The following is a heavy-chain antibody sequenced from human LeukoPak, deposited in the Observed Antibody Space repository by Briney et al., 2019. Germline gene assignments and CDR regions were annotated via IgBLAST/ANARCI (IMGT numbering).Heavy chain of an antibody. CDR2: IYSGGST. Sequence: GGSLRLSCAASGFTFSSNYMSWVRQASGKGLEWVSVIYSGGSTYYADSVKGRFTISRDNSKNTLYLQMNSLRAEDTAVYYCARESSSDDYYDSSGYYYRWGQGTLVTVSS. D-gene: IGHD3-22*01. CDR3: ARESSSDDYYDSSGYYYR. V-gene: IGHV3-53*01. J-gene: IGHJ4*02. CDR1: GFTFSSNY.